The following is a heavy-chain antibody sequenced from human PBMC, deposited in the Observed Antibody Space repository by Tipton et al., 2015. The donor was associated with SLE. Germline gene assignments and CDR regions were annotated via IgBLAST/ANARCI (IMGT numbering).Heavy chain of an antibody. CDR3: ARDGFYGSGEGWYFDL. V-gene: IGHV1-69*06. Sequence: QLVQSGAEVKKPGSSVKVSCKASGGTFSSYAISWVRQAPGQGLEWMGGIIPIFGTANYAQKFQGRVTITADKSTSTAYMELSSLRSEDTAVYYCARDGFYGSGEGWYFDLWGRGTLVTVSS. CDR1: GGTFSSYA. J-gene: IGHJ2*01. D-gene: IGHD3-10*01. CDR2: IIPIFGTA.